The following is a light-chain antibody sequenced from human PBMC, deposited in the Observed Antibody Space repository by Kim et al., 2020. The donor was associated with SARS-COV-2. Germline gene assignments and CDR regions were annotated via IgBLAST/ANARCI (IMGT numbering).Light chain of an antibody. CDR2: AAS. J-gene: IGKJ4*01. CDR1: QGISNY. Sequence: DIQMTQSPSSLSASVGDRVTITCRASQGISNYLAWYQQKTGKVPKFLIYAASTLLSGVPTRFSGSGYGTDFSLTISSLQPEDVATYYCQNYNGAPLTFGGGTKVDIK. V-gene: IGKV1-27*01. CDR3: QNYNGAPLT.